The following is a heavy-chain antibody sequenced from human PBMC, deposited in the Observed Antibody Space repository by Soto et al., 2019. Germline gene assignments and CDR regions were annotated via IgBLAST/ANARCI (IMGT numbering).Heavy chain of an antibody. J-gene: IGHJ4*02. Sequence: GGSLRLSCAASGFTFSGYAMTWVRQAPGKGLEWVSTISGGGGSTYYADSVKGRFTISRDNSKNTLSLQMNSLRDEDTAVYYCAKSKYDISTASDNWGQGTLVTVSS. D-gene: IGHD3-9*01. CDR2: ISGGGGST. CDR3: AKSKYDISTASDN. CDR1: GFTFSGYA. V-gene: IGHV3-23*01.